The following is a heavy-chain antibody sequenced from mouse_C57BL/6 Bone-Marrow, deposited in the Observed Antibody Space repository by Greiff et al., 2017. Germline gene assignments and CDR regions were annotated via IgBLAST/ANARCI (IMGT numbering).Heavy chain of an antibody. CDR2: IDPSDSYT. CDR1: GYTFTSYW. J-gene: IGHJ2*01. Sequence: QVQLQQPGAELVRPGTSVKLSCKASGYTFTSYWMHWVKQRPGQGLEWIGVIDPSDSYTNYNQKFKGKATLTVDTSSSTAYMQLRSLTSEDSAVYYCARAIITTFFDYWGQGTTLTVSS. CDR3: ARAIITTFFDY. D-gene: IGHD2-4*01. V-gene: IGHV1-59*01.